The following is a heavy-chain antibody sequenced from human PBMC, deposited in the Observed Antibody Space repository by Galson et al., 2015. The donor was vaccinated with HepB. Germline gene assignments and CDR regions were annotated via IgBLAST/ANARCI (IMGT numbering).Heavy chain of an antibody. CDR2: IYPGDSDT. V-gene: IGHV5-51*01. Sequence: QSGAEVTKPGESLRISCTGSGYSFTSYWISWVRQMPGKGLEWMGIIYPGDSDTRYSPSFQGQVTISADKSISTAYLQWSSLKASDTAMYYCARTGQINSNELYGCNSDFDYWGQGTLVTVSS. D-gene: IGHD4-23*01. CDR3: ARTGQINSNELYGCNSDFDY. CDR1: GYSFTSYW. J-gene: IGHJ4*02.